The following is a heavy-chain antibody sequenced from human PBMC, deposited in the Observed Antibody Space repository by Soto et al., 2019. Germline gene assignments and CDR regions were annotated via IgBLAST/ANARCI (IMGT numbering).Heavy chain of an antibody. CDR1: GFTFSSYW. CDR3: ARYPNPTVAGLPFDL. Sequence: EVQLVESGGGLVQPGGSLRLSCAASGFTFSSYWMSWVRQAPGKGLEWVAYTRQDGGQEYYVDSVKGRFTISRDNAKNSLYLQMNSLRVEDTAVYYCARYPNPTVAGLPFDLWGQGTLVTVSS. V-gene: IGHV3-7*03. CDR2: TRQDGGQE. D-gene: IGHD6-19*01. J-gene: IGHJ4*02.